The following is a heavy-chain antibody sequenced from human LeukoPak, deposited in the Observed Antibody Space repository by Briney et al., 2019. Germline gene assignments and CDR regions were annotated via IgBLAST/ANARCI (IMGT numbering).Heavy chain of an antibody. D-gene: IGHD3-9*01. V-gene: IGHV3-48*01. CDR2: ISSSGSMI. J-gene: IGHJ5*02. Sequence: GGSLRLSCAASGFTFSSYSMNWVRQAPGKGLEWVSYISSSGSMIYYADSVKGRFTISRDNAKNSLYLQMNSLRAEDTAVYYCARDRTNDILTGYGWFDPWGQRTLVTVSS. CDR3: ARDRTNDILTGYGWFDP. CDR1: GFTFSSYS.